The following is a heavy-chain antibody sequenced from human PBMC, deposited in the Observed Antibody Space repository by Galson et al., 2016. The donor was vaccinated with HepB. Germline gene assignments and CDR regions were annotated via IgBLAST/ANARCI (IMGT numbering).Heavy chain of an antibody. CDR1: GYTFTSYY. CDR2: ITPTGGST. Sequence: SVKVSCKASGYTFTSYYIHWVRQAPGQGLEWMGMITPTGGSTIYAQKFQGRVTVTRDTSTSTVYMALSSLRSEDTAVYYCARGGWGEPTDYWGQGTLVTASS. J-gene: IGHJ4*02. CDR3: ARGGWGEPTDY. V-gene: IGHV1-46*01. D-gene: IGHD3-16*01.